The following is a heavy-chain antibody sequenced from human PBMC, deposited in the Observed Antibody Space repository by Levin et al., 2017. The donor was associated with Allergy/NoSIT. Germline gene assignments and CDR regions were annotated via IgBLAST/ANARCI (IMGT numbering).Heavy chain of an antibody. V-gene: IGHV3-21*01. CDR1: GFTFSSYS. CDR3: VRAIIAAAAPTDY. CDR2: ISSSSSYI. J-gene: IGHJ4*02. D-gene: IGHD6-13*01. Sequence: TGGSLRLSCAASGFTFSSYSMNWVRQAPGKGLEWVSSISSSSSYIYYADSVKGRFTISRDNAKNSLYLQMNSLRAEDTAVYYCVRAIIAAAAPTDYWGQGTLVTVSS.